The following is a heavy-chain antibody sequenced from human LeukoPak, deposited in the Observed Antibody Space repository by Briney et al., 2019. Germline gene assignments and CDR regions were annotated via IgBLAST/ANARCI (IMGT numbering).Heavy chain of an antibody. CDR2: ISGSGGST. V-gene: IGHV3-23*01. J-gene: IGHJ3*02. CDR3: AKDIFMVGPTNAIDI. D-gene: IGHD1-26*01. CDR1: GFTFSSYA. Sequence: GGSLRLSCAASGFTFSSYAMSWVRQAPVKELEWVSAISGSGGSTYYADSVKGRFTISRDNSKNTLYLQMNSLRAEDTAVYYCAKDIFMVGPTNAIDIWGQGTMVTVSS.